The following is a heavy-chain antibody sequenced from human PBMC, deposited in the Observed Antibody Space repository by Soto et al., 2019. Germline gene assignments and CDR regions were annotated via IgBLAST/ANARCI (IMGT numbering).Heavy chain of an antibody. Sequence: PGGSLRLSCAASGFTFSSYAMSWIRQAPGKGLEWVSYISSTGSYTNYADSVKGRFTISRDNAKNSLYLQIYSLREEDTAVYYCVRDPSRRSPPDFWGQGTLVTVSS. V-gene: IGHV3-11*05. J-gene: IGHJ4*02. CDR2: ISSTGSYT. CDR3: VRDPSRRSPPDF. CDR1: GFTFSSYA.